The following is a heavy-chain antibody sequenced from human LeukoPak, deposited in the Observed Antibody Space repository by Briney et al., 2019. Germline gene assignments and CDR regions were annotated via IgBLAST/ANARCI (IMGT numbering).Heavy chain of an antibody. V-gene: IGHV1-2*02. CDR2: INPNSGGT. J-gene: IGHJ4*02. CDR3: ARGAPRYDFWSGYYTEVDY. Sequence: ASVKVSCKASGYTFTGYYMHWVRQAPGQGLEWMGWINPNSGGTNYAQKFQGRVTMTRDTSICTAYMELSRLRSDDTAVYYCARGAPRYDFWSGYYTEVDYWGQGTLVTVSS. D-gene: IGHD3-3*01. CDR1: GYTFTGYY.